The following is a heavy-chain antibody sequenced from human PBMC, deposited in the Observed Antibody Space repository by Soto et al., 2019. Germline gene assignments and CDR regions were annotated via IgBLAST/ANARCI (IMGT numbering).Heavy chain of an antibody. CDR3: ARDPPYSSGWYAGFDP. Sequence: ASVKVSCNASGYTFTSYGISWVRQAPGQGLEWMGWISAYNGNTNYAQKLQGRVTMTTDTSTSTAYMELRSLRSDDTAVYYCARDPPYSSGWYAGFDPWGQGTLVTVSS. V-gene: IGHV1-18*01. CDR1: GYTFTSYG. CDR2: ISAYNGNT. J-gene: IGHJ5*02. D-gene: IGHD6-19*01.